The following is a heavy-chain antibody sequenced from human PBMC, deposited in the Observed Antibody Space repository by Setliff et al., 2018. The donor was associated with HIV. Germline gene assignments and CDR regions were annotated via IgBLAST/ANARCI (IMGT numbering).Heavy chain of an antibody. Sequence: SETLSLTCAVYGGSFSGYYWSWIRQPPGKGLEWIGSAGSADYGGNAYYNPSLKSRVTISLDTSKNQFSLKLSSVTVADTAVYYCASGYGSGTYPGDWGQGTLVTVSS. V-gene: IGHV4-34*01. J-gene: IGHJ4*02. CDR1: GGSFSGYY. CDR3: ASGYGSGTYPGD. CDR2: AGSADYGGNA. D-gene: IGHD3-10*01.